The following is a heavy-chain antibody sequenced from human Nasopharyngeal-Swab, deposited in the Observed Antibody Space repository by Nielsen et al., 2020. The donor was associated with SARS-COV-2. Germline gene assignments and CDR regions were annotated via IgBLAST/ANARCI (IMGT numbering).Heavy chain of an antibody. Sequence: SVKVSCKASGYTFTSYAMHWVRQAPGQRLEWMGGIIPIFGTANYAQKFQGRVTITADESTSTAYMELSSLRSEDTAVYYCARNRIAAAGPLDYWGQGTLVTVSS. J-gene: IGHJ4*02. D-gene: IGHD6-13*01. V-gene: IGHV1-69*13. CDR1: GYTFTSYA. CDR2: IIPIFGTA. CDR3: ARNRIAAAGPLDY.